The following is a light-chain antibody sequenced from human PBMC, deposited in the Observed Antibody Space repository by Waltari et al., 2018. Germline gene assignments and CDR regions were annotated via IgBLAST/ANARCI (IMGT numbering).Light chain of an antibody. V-gene: IGKV1-5*03. J-gene: IGKJ4*01. Sequence: DIQMTQSPSTLSASVGDRVTITCRASQRISNWLAWYQQKPGKAPKPLIYKASTLESGVPSRFSGSGSGTEFTLTISSLQPDDFATYYCQQYNSYSLLTFGGGTKVEIK. CDR1: QRISNW. CDR3: QQYNSYSLLT. CDR2: KAS.